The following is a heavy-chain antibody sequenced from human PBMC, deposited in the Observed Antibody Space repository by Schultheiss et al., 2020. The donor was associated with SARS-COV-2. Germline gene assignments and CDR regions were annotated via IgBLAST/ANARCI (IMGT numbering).Heavy chain of an antibody. J-gene: IGHJ5*02. V-gene: IGHV3-9*01. CDR3: AKDYDYYDSSGYYNH. CDR2: ISWNSGSI. D-gene: IGHD3-22*01. CDR1: GFTFDDYA. Sequence: GGSLRLSCAASGFTFDDYAMHWVRQAPGKGLEWVSGISWNSGSIGYADSVKGRFTISRDNAKNSLYLQMNSLRAEDTALYYCAKDYDYYDSSGYYNHWGQGTLVTVSS.